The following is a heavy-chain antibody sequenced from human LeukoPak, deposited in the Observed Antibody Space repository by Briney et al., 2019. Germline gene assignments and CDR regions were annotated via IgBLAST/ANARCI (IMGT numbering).Heavy chain of an antibody. V-gene: IGHV5-51*01. CDR2: VFPGDSGT. D-gene: IGHD3-10*01. CDR3: TRHTDIYASPDY. CDR1: GYSFTNYW. J-gene: IGHJ4*02. Sequence: GESLNISCKGSGYSFTNYWIGWVRQMPGKGLEWMGIVFPGDSGTRHSPSFQGQVTISADKSISTAYLQWSSLKASDTAMFYCTRHTDIYASPDYWGQGTLVTVSS.